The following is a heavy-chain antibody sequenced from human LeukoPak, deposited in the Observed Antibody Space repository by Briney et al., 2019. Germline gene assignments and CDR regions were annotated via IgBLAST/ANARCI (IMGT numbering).Heavy chain of an antibody. V-gene: IGHV4-34*01. CDR3: ARDPVGGSTIFDY. CDR1: GGSFSGYY. Sequence: SETLSLTCAVYGGSFSGYYWSWIRQPPGKGLEWIGEINHSGSTNYNPSLKSRVTISVDTSKNQFSLKLSSVTAADTAVYYCARDPVGGSTIFDYWGQGTLVTVSS. CDR2: INHSGST. J-gene: IGHJ4*02. D-gene: IGHD1-26*01.